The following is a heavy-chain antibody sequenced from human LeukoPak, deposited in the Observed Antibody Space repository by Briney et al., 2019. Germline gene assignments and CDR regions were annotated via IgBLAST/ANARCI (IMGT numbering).Heavy chain of an antibody. V-gene: IGHV3-33*01. D-gene: IGHD1-26*01. J-gene: IGHJ4*02. CDR1: GFNFSYYA. CDR3: ARLVGGTTGATDY. CDR2: KWFDGSNE. Sequence: GGSLRLSCTASGFNFSYYAMHWVRHAPGKGRAWVALKWFDGSNEYYEDSVKGRFTISRDNYKDTVFLQMNGLTVDDTAVYYCARLVGGTTGATDYWGQGSLVSVS.